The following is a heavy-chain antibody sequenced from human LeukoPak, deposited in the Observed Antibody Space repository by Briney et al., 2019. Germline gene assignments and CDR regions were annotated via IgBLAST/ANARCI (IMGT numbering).Heavy chain of an antibody. V-gene: IGHV3-30*02. CDR2: IWFDGSNK. CDR1: RVTFSNYA. Sequence: GGSLRLSCTASRVTFSNYAMHWVRQAPGKGLEWVAFIWFDGSNKYDADSVKGRFTVSRDNSKNTLYLQMKSLRAEDTAVYYCAKVMSTVTPVHAFDLWGQGTMVTVSS. J-gene: IGHJ3*01. CDR3: AKVMSTVTPVHAFDL. D-gene: IGHD4-17*01.